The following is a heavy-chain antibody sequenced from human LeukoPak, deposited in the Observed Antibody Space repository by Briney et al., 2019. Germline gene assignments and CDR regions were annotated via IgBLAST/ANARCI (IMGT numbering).Heavy chain of an antibody. D-gene: IGHD6-13*01. CDR2: ISTYKGTT. CDR1: GYTFTTYG. Sequence: GASVKVSCKAIGYTFTTYGIAWVRQAPGQGLEGMGWISTYKGTTNYTQKFQGRVAMTTDTSTSTAYMELRSLRSDDTAVYYCARYSSSWYHYMDVWGKGTTVTVSS. J-gene: IGHJ6*03. CDR3: ARYSSSWYHYMDV. V-gene: IGHV1-18*04.